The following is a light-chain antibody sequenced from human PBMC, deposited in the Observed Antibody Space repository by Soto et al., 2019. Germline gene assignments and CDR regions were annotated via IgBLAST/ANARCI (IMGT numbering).Light chain of an antibody. CDR3: QQFDNYPLT. Sequence: AVQLTQSPSSLSASGGDRVTITCRASQDISSALAWYQHKKGKSPRLLIYDASSLQSGVPSRFSGSGSGTHFTLTISSLQPEDFATYSCQQFDNYPLTFGGGTKVEIK. V-gene: IGKV1D-13*01. J-gene: IGKJ4*01. CDR1: QDISSA. CDR2: DAS.